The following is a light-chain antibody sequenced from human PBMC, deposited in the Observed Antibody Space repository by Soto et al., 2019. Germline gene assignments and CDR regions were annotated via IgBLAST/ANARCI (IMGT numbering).Light chain of an antibody. CDR2: DVS. CDR1: TSDIGDSKY. V-gene: IGLV2-14*03. Sequence: QSALTQPASVSGSPGQSITISCTGTTSDIGDSKYVSWYQQHPGKAPKLMIYDVSNRPSGVSNRFSGSKSGNTAYLTISGLQAEDEADYYCRSYTSSGTVLFGGGTKLTVL. CDR3: RSYTSSGTVL. J-gene: IGLJ3*02.